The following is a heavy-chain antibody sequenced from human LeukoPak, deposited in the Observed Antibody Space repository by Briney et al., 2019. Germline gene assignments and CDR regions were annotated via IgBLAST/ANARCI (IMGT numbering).Heavy chain of an antibody. Sequence: GGSGTVSCQPYGYSATSHAISWVRPAPGRRREWVGWFRALNGKTNYAQKLQGRVTMTTDTSTSTAYMELRSLRSDDTAVYYCARRPDGSGSYVGWFDPWGQGTLVTVSS. D-gene: IGHD3-10*01. V-gene: IGHV1-18*01. CDR3: ARRPDGSGSYVGWFDP. J-gene: IGHJ5*02. CDR1: GYSATSHA. CDR2: FRALNGKT.